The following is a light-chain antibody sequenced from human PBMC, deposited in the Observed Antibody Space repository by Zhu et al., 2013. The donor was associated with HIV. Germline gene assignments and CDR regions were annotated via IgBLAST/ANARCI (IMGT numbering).Light chain of an antibody. CDR3: QHYNNWPPWT. J-gene: IGKJ1*01. CDR1: QSVSSN. Sequence: IVMTQSPATLSVSPGERATLSCRASQSVSSNLAWYQQKPGQAPRLLIYGASSRATGIPARFSGSGSGTEFTLTTSSLQSEDFAAYYCQHYNNWPPWTFGQGTKVESK. CDR2: GAS. V-gene: IGKV3-15*01.